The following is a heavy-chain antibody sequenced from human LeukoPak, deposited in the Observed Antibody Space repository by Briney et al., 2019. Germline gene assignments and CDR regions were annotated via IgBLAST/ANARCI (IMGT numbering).Heavy chain of an antibody. CDR1: GYSFTGHY. J-gene: IGHJ1*01. Sequence: ASVKVSCKASGYSFTGHYMHWVRQAPGQRLEWMGWINPHSGDTNYAQRFQGRVTMTGDTSISTAYMELSRLRSDDTAVYYCARLARFYGRAFQHWGQGTLVTVSS. D-gene: IGHD1-26*01. CDR3: ARLARFYGRAFQH. V-gene: IGHV1-2*02. CDR2: INPHSGDT.